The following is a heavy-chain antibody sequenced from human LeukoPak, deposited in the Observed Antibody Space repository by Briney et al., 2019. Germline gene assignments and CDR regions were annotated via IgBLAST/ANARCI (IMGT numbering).Heavy chain of an antibody. J-gene: IGHJ6*03. CDR2: IRYDGSNK. D-gene: IGHD4-17*01. Sequence: PGGSLRLSCAASGFTFSSYGMHWVRQAPGKGLEWVAFIRYDGSNKYYADSVKGRFTISRDNSKNTLYLQMNGLRAEDTAVYYCAEDPWTYGDYVYYYMDVWGKGTTVTVSS. CDR1: GFTFSSYG. CDR3: AEDPWTYGDYVYYYMDV. V-gene: IGHV3-30*02.